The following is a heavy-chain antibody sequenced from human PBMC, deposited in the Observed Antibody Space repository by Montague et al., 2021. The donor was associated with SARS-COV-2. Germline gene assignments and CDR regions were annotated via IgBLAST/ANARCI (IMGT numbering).Heavy chain of an antibody. Sequence: SETLSLTCAVHGTSFSGYSWNWIRQPPGKGLEWIGEINHGGSTKYSPSLKSRLTISADTSKNQFSLKLTSVAAADTAVYYCARLGDGVVPSPILGVGPYYSYYYMDVWGRGTTVTGS. V-gene: IGHV4-34*01. CDR2: INHGGST. CDR1: GTSFSGYS. J-gene: IGHJ6*03. CDR3: ARLGDGVVPSPILGVGPYYSYYYMDV. D-gene: IGHD3-10*01.